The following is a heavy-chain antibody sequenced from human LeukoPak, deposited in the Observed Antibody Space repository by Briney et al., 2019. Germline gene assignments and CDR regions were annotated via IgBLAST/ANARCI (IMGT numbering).Heavy chain of an antibody. CDR1: GGSISSSNW. V-gene: IGHV4-4*02. CDR2: IYHSGST. Sequence: PSETLSLTCAVSGGSISSSNWWSWVRQPPGKGLEWIGEIYHSGSTNYNPSLKSRVTISVDKSKNQFSLKLSSVTAADTAVYYCAASRSSDYSETYYSGMDVWGQGTTVTVSS. D-gene: IGHD4-11*01. CDR3: AASRSSDYSETYYSGMDV. J-gene: IGHJ6*02.